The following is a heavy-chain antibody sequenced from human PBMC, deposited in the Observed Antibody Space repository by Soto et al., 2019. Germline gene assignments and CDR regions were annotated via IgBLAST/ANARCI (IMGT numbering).Heavy chain of an antibody. Sequence: SETLSLTCTVSGDSINSVDHYWSWIRQPPGKGLEWMGYIYHSGSTHYNPSLNSRLTISIDTSTNRFSLNLTSVTAADTAVYFCARLRSETENTWFDPWGQGALGTVSS. CDR2: IYHSGST. CDR1: GDSINSVDHY. CDR3: ARLRSETENTWFDP. D-gene: IGHD3-10*02. V-gene: IGHV4-30-4*01. J-gene: IGHJ5*02.